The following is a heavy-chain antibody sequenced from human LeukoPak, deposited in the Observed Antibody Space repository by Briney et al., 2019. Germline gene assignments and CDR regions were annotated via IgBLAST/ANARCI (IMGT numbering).Heavy chain of an antibody. V-gene: IGHV1-46*01. J-gene: IGHJ3*02. D-gene: IGHD4-17*01. CDR3: AMFRRIYGDYVPDVAFDI. CDR1: GYTLPSYY. Sequence: ASVKVSFKASGYTLPSYYIHWVGQAPGQGLEWMGIINPCGGSTSYAQKFQGRVTMTRDMSTSTVYMELSSLRSEDTAVYYCAMFRRIYGDYVPDVAFDIWGQGTMVTVSS. CDR2: INPCGGST.